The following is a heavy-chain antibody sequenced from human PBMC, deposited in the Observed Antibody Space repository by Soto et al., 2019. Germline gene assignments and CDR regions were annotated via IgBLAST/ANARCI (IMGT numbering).Heavy chain of an antibody. Sequence: SETLSLTCAVYGGSFSGYYWSWIRQPPGKGLEWIGEINHSGSTNYNPSLKSRVTISVDTSKNQFSLKLSSVTAADTAVYYCARARKAALVEHYRGVWGKGTTVTVPS. J-gene: IGHJ6*03. D-gene: IGHD5-18*01. CDR3: ARARKAALVEHYRGV. V-gene: IGHV4-34*01. CDR2: INHSGST. CDR1: GGSFSGYY.